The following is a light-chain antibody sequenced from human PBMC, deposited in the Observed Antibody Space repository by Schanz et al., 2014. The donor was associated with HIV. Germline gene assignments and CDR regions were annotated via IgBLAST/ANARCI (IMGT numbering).Light chain of an antibody. CDR3: QQHGGSPET. J-gene: IGKJ1*01. V-gene: IGKV3-20*01. CDR1: QSLGGSQ. CDR2: GAS. Sequence: ETVLTQSPGSLSLSPGERATLSCRASQSLGGSQLAWYQHKPGQAPRLLIYGASNRATGIPDRFSGGGSGTDFTLTISRLEPEDFAVYYCQQHGGSPETFGQGTKVEFK.